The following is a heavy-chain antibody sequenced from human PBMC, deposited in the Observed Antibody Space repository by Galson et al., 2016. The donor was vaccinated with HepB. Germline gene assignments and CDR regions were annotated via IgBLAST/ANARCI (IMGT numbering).Heavy chain of an antibody. V-gene: IGHV3-23*01. D-gene: IGHD2-2*01. J-gene: IGHJ6*02. CDR3: ANLVVVPAARRYSDYYYGMDV. CDR2: ISGSGGST. CDR1: GFTFSSYV. Sequence: SLRLSCAASGFTFSSYVMSWVRQAPGKGLEWVSAISGSGGSTYYADSVKGRFNISRDNSKNTLYLQLNSLRAEDTAVYYCANLVVVPAARRYSDYYYGMDVWGRGTTVSVAS.